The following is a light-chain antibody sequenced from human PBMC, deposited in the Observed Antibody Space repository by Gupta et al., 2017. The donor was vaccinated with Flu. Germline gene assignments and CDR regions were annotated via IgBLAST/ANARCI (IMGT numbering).Light chain of an antibody. CDR2: DNS. J-gene: IGLJ1*01. Sequence: GHTARTTCGGNKSGSKSVHWYHQQPGQAPVLVVYDNSDRPSGIPERFSGSNSGNTATLTIIRVEAGDEADYYCHVWDSGSDQYVFATGTKVTVL. CDR3: HVWDSGSDQYV. CDR1: KSGSKS. V-gene: IGLV3-21*02.